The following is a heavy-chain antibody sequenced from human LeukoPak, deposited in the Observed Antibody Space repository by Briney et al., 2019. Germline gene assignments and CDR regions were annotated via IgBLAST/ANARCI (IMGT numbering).Heavy chain of an antibody. J-gene: IGHJ5*02. CDR2: ISGSGGST. Sequence: GGSLRLSCAASGFTFTKFAMNWIRQAPGKGLEWVSVISGSGGSTNYADSVKGRFTISRDRSRNTLDLQMNSLRVEDTALYYCAKSEGFYECSGQFTSWGQGTLVSASS. CDR3: AKSEGFYECSGQFTS. V-gene: IGHV3-23*01. CDR1: GFTFTKFA. D-gene: IGHD3-22*01.